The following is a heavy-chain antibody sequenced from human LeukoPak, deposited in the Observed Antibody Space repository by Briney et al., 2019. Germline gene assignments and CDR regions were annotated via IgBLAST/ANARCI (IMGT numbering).Heavy chain of an antibody. CDR2: INPYSGGT. CDR3: ASSTMVRGVIIPARWFDP. D-gene: IGHD3-10*01. Sequence: ASVKVSCKASGYVFTDYYIHWVRQAPGQGLEWMGWINPYSGGTNYAQKFQGRVTMTRDTSISTAYMELSRLRSDDTAVYYCASSTMVRGVIIPARWFDPWGQGTLVTVSS. CDR1: GYVFTDYY. V-gene: IGHV1-2*02. J-gene: IGHJ5*02.